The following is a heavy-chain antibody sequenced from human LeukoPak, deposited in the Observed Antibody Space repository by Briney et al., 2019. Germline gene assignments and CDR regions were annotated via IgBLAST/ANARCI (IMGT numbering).Heavy chain of an antibody. CDR2: ITGSGGST. V-gene: IGHV3-23*01. J-gene: IGHJ4*02. D-gene: IGHD3-22*01. CDR3: AKGEVSSDSQAFDY. Sequence: PGGSLRLSCAPSGFTFSRFAMSWVRQAPGKGLEWVPGITGSGGSTYHADSAKGRFTISRDNSKNTLYLQMNSLRAEDTAVYYCAKGEVSSDSQAFDYWGQGTLVTVSS. CDR1: GFTFSRFA.